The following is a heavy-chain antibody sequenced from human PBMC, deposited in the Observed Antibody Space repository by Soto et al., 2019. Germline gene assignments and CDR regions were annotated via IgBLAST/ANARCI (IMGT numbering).Heavy chain of an antibody. CDR3: ARDYLLLLRLYGYYYYVMYF. D-gene: IGHD3-16*01. Sequence: ASVKVSCKASGYTFTSYGISWVRQAPGQGLEWMGWISAYNGDTNYAQKLQGRVTMTTDTSTSKAYMELRSLRSDDTAVYYCARDYLLLLRLYGYYYYVMYFCGQGSTVTVSS. J-gene: IGHJ6*02. CDR1: GYTFTSYG. V-gene: IGHV1-18*01. CDR2: ISAYNGDT.